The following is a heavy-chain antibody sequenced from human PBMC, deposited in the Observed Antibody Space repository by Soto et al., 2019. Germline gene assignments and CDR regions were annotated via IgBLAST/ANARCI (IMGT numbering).Heavy chain of an antibody. J-gene: IGHJ4*02. CDR3: AKDSTLTTVTPFDY. CDR1: GFTFSSYA. V-gene: IGHV3-23*01. CDR2: ISGSGGST. Sequence: EVQLLESGGGLVQPGRSLRLSCAASGFTFSSYAMSWVRQAPGKGLEWVSGISGSGGSTYYADSVKGRFTISRDNSKNTLYLQMNSLRVEDTAMYNCAKDSTLTTVTPFDYWGQGTLVTVSS. D-gene: IGHD4-17*01.